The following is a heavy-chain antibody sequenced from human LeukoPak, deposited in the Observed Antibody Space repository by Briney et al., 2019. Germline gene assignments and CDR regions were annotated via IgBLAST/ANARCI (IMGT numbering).Heavy chain of an antibody. D-gene: IGHD3-10*01. CDR3: AGDGGELWPLDE. CDR2: IKPDGSET. Sequence: GGSLRLSCVASGFPFKGYWMTWVRQSPGKGLDWVANIKPDGSETNYLDSVKGRFTISRDNARDSLFLEMNNLRVDDTAVYYCAGDGGELWPLDEWGQGILVTVSS. V-gene: IGHV3-7*01. CDR1: GFPFKGYW. J-gene: IGHJ4*02.